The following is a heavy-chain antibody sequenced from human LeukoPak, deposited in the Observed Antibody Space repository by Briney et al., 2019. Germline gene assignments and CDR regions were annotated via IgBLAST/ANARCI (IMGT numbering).Heavy chain of an antibody. CDR1: GFTVSSNY. CDR3: ARDLREHGVFDI. D-gene: IGHD1-26*01. CDR2: IYT. J-gene: IGHJ3*02. Sequence: PGGSLRLSCAASGFTVSSNYMSWVRQAPGKGLEWVSVIYTYYADSVKGRFTISRDNSKNTVYLQMNSLRAEDTAVYFCARDLREHGVFDIWGQGTMVTVSS. V-gene: IGHV3-53*01.